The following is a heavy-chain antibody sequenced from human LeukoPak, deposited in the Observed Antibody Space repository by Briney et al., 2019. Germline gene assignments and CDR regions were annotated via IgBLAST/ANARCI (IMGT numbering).Heavy chain of an antibody. CDR3: ARYGCGSTSCYLDY. Sequence: ASVKVSCKASGYNFTKYYMHWVRQAPGQGLECMGWINPNSGDTNYAQNFQDRVTMTRDTSISTAYMELSRLRSDDTAVYYCARYGCGSTSCYLDYWGQGTLVTVSS. J-gene: IGHJ4*02. V-gene: IGHV1-2*02. CDR2: INPNSGDT. CDR1: GYNFTKYY. D-gene: IGHD2-2*01.